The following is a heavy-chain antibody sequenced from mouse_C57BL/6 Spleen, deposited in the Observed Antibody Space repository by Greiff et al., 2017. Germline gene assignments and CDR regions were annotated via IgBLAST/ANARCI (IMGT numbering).Heavy chain of an antibody. CDR2: INPGSGGT. J-gene: IGHJ2*01. CDR1: GYAFTNYL. CDR3: ARGHGSSYFDY. V-gene: IGHV1-54*01. Sequence: QVQLQQSGAELVRPGTSVKVSCKAFGYAFTNYLIEWVKQRPGPGLEWIGVINPGSGGTNYNEKFKGKATLTADKSSSTAYMQLSSLTSEDSAVYFCARGHGSSYFDYWGQGTTLTVSS. D-gene: IGHD1-1*01.